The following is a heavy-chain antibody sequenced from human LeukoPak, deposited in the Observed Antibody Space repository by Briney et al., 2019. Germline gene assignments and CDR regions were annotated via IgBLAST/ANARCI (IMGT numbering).Heavy chain of an antibody. CDR2: ISAYNGNT. CDR1: GYTFTSYG. CDR3: ARGGGYDESSSDFDY. V-gene: IGHV1-18*01. J-gene: IGHJ4*02. D-gene: IGHD5-12*01. Sequence: EASVKVSCKASGYTFTSYGISWVRQAPGQGLEWMAWISAYNGNTNYAQKLQGRVTMTTDTSTSTAYMELRSLRSDDTAVYYCARGGGYDESSSDFDYWGQGTLVTVSS.